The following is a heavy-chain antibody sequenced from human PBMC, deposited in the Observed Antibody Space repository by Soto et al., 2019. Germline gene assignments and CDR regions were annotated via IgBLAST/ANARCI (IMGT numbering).Heavy chain of an antibody. CDR2: ISTYSGDT. J-gene: IGHJ5*02. CDR3: ARHPGPTTSENGFDP. Sequence: QVHLVQSGVEVKTPGASVKVSCQASGYTFFTYDISWVRQAPGQGLEWMGWISTYSGDTKYAQKFQGRVTMTTDTSTTTAYLELRSLRFDDTGVYYLARHPGPTTSENGFDPWGQGTLVTVSS. V-gene: IGHV1-18*01. D-gene: IGHD5-12*01. CDR1: GYTFFTYD.